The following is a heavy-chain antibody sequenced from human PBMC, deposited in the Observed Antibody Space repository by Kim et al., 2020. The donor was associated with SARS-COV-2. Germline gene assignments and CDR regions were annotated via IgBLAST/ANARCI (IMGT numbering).Heavy chain of an antibody. CDR1: GFDFGIFG. D-gene: IGHD6-19*01. CDR2: LSYNSATL. Sequence: GGSLRLSCTASGFDFGIFGMHWVRQPPGKGLEWVAGLSYNSATLAYADSVKGRFTISRDNSKNSLCLQMDSLRIEDTAFYFCAKRAGSDWHFDSWGQGTL. V-gene: IGHV3-9*01. J-gene: IGHJ4*02. CDR3: AKRAGSDWHFDS.